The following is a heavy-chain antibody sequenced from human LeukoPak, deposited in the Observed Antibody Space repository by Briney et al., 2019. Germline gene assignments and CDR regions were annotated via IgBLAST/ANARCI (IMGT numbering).Heavy chain of an antibody. CDR1: GFTFSSYG. D-gene: IGHD3-22*01. CDR2: IWYDGSNK. V-gene: IGHV3-33*01. J-gene: IGHJ4*02. Sequence: GGSLRLSCAASGFTFSSYGMHWVRQAPGKGLEWVAVIWYDGSNKYYADSVKGRFTISRDNSKNTLYLQMNSLRAEDTAVYYCARVRYYVSSGFFDYWGQGTLVTVSS. CDR3: ARVRYYVSSGFFDY.